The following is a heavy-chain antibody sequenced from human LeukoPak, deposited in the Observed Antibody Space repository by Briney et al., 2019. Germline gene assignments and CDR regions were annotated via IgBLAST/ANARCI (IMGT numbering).Heavy chain of an antibody. J-gene: IGHJ4*02. D-gene: IGHD6-13*01. CDR3: ARDRDSSGSWEVNFDH. Sequence: GGSLRLSCAASGFTSSSSAMSWVRQAPGKGLEWISTISGTGGSTYYADSVKGRFTISRDNSKNTLYLQMNSLRVEDTAVYYCARDRDSSGSWEVNFDHWGQGTLVTVSS. CDR1: GFTSSSSA. CDR2: ISGTGGST. V-gene: IGHV3-23*01.